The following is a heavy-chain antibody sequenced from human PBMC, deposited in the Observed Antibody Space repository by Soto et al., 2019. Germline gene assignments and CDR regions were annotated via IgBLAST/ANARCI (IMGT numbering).Heavy chain of an antibody. CDR1: GFSFSISP. V-gene: IGHV3-30-3*01. D-gene: IGHD7-27*01. Sequence: QVQLVESGGGVVQPGRSLRLSCAASGFSFSISPMHWVRQAPGKGPEWVALISYDGTNKFYADSVKGRFTISRDNSKSTLDLQVDSLRHEDAAVYYCARDPKTSGGQHWAFNYFDSWGQGTLVTVSS. CDR2: ISYDGTNK. J-gene: IGHJ4*02. CDR3: ARDPKTSGGQHWAFNYFDS.